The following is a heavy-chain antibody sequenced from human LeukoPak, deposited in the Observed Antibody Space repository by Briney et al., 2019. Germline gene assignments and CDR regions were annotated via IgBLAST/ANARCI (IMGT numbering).Heavy chain of an antibody. CDR1: GFTLRYYG. V-gene: IGHV3-30*18. CDR3: AKESLDTEQRNYNYYGLDV. Sequence: PGGSLRLSCAASGFTLRYYGMHWVRQAPGKGLEWVAFISYDGSKKRYADSVEDRFTISRDNSRNRLYVQVNSLRAEDTAVYYCAKESLDTEQRNYNYYGLDVWGQGTTVTVSS. J-gene: IGHJ6*02. D-gene: IGHD1-1*01. CDR2: ISYDGSKK.